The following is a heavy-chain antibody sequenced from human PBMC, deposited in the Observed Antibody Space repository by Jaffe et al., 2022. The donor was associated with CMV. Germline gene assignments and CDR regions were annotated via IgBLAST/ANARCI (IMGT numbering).Heavy chain of an antibody. Sequence: EVQLVESGGGLVQPGGSLKLSCAASGFTFSGSAMHWVRQASGKGLEWVGRIRSKANSYATAYAASVKGRFTISRDDSKNTAYLQMNSLKTEDTAVYYCTRRGFCSGGSCYEDYWGQGTLVTVSS. D-gene: IGHD2-15*01. V-gene: IGHV3-73*02. CDR3: TRRGFCSGGSCYEDY. CDR1: GFTFSGSA. J-gene: IGHJ4*02. CDR2: IRSKANSYAT.